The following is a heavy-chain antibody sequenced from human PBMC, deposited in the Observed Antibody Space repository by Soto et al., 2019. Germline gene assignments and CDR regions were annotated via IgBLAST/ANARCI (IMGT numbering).Heavy chain of an antibody. V-gene: IGHV4-59*08. CDR2: IYYTGST. CDR3: ARGTYCSSTSCYMALYFDY. Sequence: QVHLQESGPGLVNPSETLSLTCTVSGGSIGSYYWPWIRQPPGKGLEWIGYIYYTGSTNYNSSPQSRVTTSVDTSRNQFSLKLTSVTAADTAIYYCARGTYCSSTSCYMALYFDYWGQGILVTVSS. D-gene: IGHD2-2*02. CDR1: GGSIGSYY. J-gene: IGHJ4*02.